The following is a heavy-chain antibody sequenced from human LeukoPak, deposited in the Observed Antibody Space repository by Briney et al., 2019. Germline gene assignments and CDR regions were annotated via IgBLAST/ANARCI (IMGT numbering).Heavy chain of an antibody. D-gene: IGHD3-10*01. V-gene: IGHV4-39*01. Sequence: PSETLSLTCSVSGASISSSPYFWGWIRQPPGKGLEWIGTVYYNGNIYYDPSLKSPVTMAVDRSRNQFSLNLNSVAAADTAMYYCARHSYGSGNYYTPFDYWGQGILVTVSS. CDR3: ARHSYGSGNYYTPFDY. CDR2: VYYNGNI. J-gene: IGHJ4*02. CDR1: GASISSSPYF.